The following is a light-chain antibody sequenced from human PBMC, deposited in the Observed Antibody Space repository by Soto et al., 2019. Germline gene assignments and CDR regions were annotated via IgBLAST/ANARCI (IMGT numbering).Light chain of an antibody. V-gene: IGLV1-47*01. J-gene: IGLJ2*01. Sequence: QSVLTQPPSASGTPGQRVTISCSGSSSNIGRNYVYWYQKVPGTAPKLPVYRNDQRPYGVPDRFSGSKSGTSASLAISRLRSEDEAEYFCSTWDDSLSGIIFGGGTKLTVL. CDR1: SSNIGRNY. CDR3: STWDDSLSGII. CDR2: RND.